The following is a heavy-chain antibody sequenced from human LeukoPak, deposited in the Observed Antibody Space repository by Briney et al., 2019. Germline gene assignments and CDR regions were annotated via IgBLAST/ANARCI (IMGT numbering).Heavy chain of an antibody. V-gene: IGHV3-21*04. D-gene: IGHD6-13*01. CDR1: GFTFNNYN. J-gene: IGHJ3*02. Sequence: GGSLRLSCATSGFTFNNYNMNWVRQAPGRALEWVSSITSSGTYIFYADSVKGRFTISRDNSKNTLYLQMNSLRAEDTAVYYCAKDRGSSWPHDAFDIWGQGTMVTVSS. CDR2: ITSSGTYI. CDR3: AKDRGSSWPHDAFDI.